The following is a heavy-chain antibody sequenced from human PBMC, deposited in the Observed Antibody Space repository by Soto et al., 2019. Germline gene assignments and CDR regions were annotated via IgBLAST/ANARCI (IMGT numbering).Heavy chain of an antibody. V-gene: IGHV1-69*12. CDR1: GGTFSSYA. CDR2: IIPIFGTA. D-gene: IGHD2-2*01. CDR3: ARDSTTTYCISTSCYERGLGSYYYYGMDV. Sequence: QVQLVQSGAEVKKPGSSVKVSCKASGGTFSSYAISWVRQAPGQGLEWMGGIIPIFGTANYAQKFQGRVTITADESTSTAYMELSSLRSEDTAVYYCARDSTTTYCISTSCYERGLGSYYYYGMDVWGQGTTVTVSS. J-gene: IGHJ6*02.